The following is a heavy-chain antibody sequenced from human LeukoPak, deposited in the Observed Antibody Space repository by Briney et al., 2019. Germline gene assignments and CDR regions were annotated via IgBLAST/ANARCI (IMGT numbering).Heavy chain of an antibody. V-gene: IGHV1-24*01. CDR2: FDPEDGET. J-gene: IGHJ4*02. Sequence: ASVKVSCKVSGYTLTELSMHWVRQAPGKGLEWMGGFDPEDGETIYAQKFQGRVTMTEDTSTDTAYMELSSLRFEDTAVYYCATDMKSSSWYWNYWGQGTLVTVSS. D-gene: IGHD6-13*01. CDR3: ATDMKSSSWYWNY. CDR1: GYTLTELS.